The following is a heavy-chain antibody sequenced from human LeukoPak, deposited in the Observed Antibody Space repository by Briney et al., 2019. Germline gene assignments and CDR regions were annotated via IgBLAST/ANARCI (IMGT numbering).Heavy chain of an antibody. CDR1: GFTFTDYA. CDR2: TTGSTAAT. J-gene: IGHJ6*03. Sequence: GGSLRLSCAASGFTFTDYAMSWVRQTPGKGLEWVSATTGSTAATYHADSVKGRFTISRDNSQNALYLQMNSLRAEDTAVYYCAKLGKTENHYGSGRFSYYYYMDVWGKGTTVTISS. D-gene: IGHD3-10*01. CDR3: AKLGKTENHYGSGRFSYYYYMDV. V-gene: IGHV3-23*01.